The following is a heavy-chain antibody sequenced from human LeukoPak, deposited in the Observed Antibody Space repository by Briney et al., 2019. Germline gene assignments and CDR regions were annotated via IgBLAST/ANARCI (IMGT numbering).Heavy chain of an antibody. CDR1: GFTFSVSA. D-gene: IGHD5-24*01. CDR2: ISGLGDST. CDR3: AKVSDAYNYGS. Sequence: GGSLRLSCAASGFTFSVSAKSWVRQAPGKGLDWVSTISGLGDSTDYADSVKGRFSISRDNSKNTLYLQMNSLRAEDTAIYYCAKVSDAYNYGSWGQGALVTVSS. J-gene: IGHJ5*02. V-gene: IGHV3-23*01.